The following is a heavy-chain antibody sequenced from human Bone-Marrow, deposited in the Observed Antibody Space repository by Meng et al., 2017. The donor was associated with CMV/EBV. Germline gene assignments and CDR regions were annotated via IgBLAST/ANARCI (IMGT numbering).Heavy chain of an antibody. V-gene: IGHV4-61*01. CDR2: IYYSGST. CDR1: GGSISSSSYY. CDR3: ARVRSSSWYYFDY. J-gene: IGHJ4*02. D-gene: IGHD6-13*01. Sequence: SETLSLTCTVSGGSISSSSYYWSWIRQPPGKGLEWIGYIYYSGSTNYNPSLKSRVTISVDTSKNQFSLKLSSVTAADTAVYYCARVRSSSWYYFDYWGQGTLVTVSS.